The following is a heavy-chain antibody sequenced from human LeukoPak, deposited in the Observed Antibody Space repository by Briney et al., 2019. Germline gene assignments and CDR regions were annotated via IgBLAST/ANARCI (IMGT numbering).Heavy chain of an antibody. V-gene: IGHV4-34*01. Sequence: SENLSLTCAVYGGSFSGYYWSWIRQPPGKGLEWIGEINHSGSTNYNPSLKSRVTISVDTSKNQFSLKLSSVTAADTAVYYCARRTDTAMEFDYWGQGTLVTVSS. D-gene: IGHD5-18*01. CDR3: ARRTDTAMEFDY. J-gene: IGHJ4*02. CDR2: INHSGST. CDR1: GGSFSGYY.